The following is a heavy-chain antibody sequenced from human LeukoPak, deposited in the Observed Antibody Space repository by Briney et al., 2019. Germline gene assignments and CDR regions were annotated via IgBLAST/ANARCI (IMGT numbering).Heavy chain of an antibody. D-gene: IGHD6-19*01. CDR2: IYSGGST. Sequence: GGSLRLSCAASGFTVSSNYMSWVRQAPGKGLEWVSVIYSGGSTYYADSVKGRFTISRDNSKNTLYLQMSSLRAEDTAVYYCVKDSSGWYRGWFDPWGQGTLVTVSS. CDR3: VKDSSGWYRGWFDP. J-gene: IGHJ5*02. V-gene: IGHV3-53*05. CDR1: GFTVSSNY.